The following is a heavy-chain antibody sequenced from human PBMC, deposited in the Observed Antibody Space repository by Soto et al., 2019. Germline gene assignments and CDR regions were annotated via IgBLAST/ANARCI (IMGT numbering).Heavy chain of an antibody. V-gene: IGHV3-33*01. CDR3: ARDRDSSGYYNWFDP. CDR2: IWYDGNNK. CDR1: GFTFSNYG. D-gene: IGHD3-22*01. J-gene: IGHJ5*02. Sequence: QVQLVESGGGVVQPGRSLRLSCAASGFTFSNYGMHWVHQAPGKGLEWVAVIWYDGNNKYYADSVKGRFTISRDNSKNTLYLQMNSLRAEDTAVYYCARDRDSSGYYNWFDPWGQGTLVTVSS.